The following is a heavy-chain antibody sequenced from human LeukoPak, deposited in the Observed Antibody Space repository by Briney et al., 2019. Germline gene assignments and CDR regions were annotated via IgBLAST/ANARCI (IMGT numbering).Heavy chain of an antibody. CDR1: GYTFTSYY. Sequence: ASVKVSCKASGYTFTSYYLHWVRQAPGQGLERMGIINPSGGTTSYEQKFQGRVTLTRDTSTSTVYMELSSLTSEDTAVYYCARGNYGSGSYISLRTDAFDIWGQGTMVTVSS. CDR3: ARGNYGSGSYISLRTDAFDI. CDR2: INPSGGTT. V-gene: IGHV1-46*01. D-gene: IGHD3-10*01. J-gene: IGHJ3*02.